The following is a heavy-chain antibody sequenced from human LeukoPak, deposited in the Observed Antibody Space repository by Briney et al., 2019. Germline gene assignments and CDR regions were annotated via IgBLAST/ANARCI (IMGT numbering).Heavy chain of an antibody. CDR2: ISSSGSTI. D-gene: IGHD6-19*01. CDR1: GFTFSDYY. CDR3: AKEEWLGKMNYFDH. J-gene: IGHJ4*02. V-gene: IGHV3-11*01. Sequence: GGSLRLSCAASGFTFSDYYMSWIRQAPGKGLEWVSYISSSGSTIYYADSVKGRFTISKDTSKNTLYLQMNSLRAEDTAVYYCAKEEWLGKMNYFDHWGQGTLVTVSS.